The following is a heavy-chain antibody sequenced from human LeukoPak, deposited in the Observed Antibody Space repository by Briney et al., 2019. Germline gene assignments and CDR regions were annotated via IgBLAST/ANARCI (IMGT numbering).Heavy chain of an antibody. V-gene: IGHV1-69*02. CDR2: IIPILGIA. D-gene: IGHD3-10*01. J-gene: IGHJ6*03. Sequence: ASVKVSCKASGGTFSSYTISWVRQAPGQGLEWMGRIIPILGIANYAQKFQGRVTITTDESTSTAYMELSSLRSEDTAVYYCARAGSAYYYYMDVWGKGTTVTVSS. CDR1: GGTFSSYT. CDR3: ARAGSAYYYYMDV.